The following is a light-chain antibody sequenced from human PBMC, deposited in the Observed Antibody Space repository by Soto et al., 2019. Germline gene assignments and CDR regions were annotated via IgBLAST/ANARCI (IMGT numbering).Light chain of an antibody. J-gene: IGKJ3*01. Sequence: EVVLTQSPGTLSLSPGERATLSCRASESISSSYLAWYQHKPGQPPRLLIYGASTRASGIPDRFSGGGSGTDFTLSISRLGPEDFAVYYCQRYGRSPPGFTFGPGTKVDI. CDR3: QRYGRSPPGFT. CDR1: ESISSSY. CDR2: GAS. V-gene: IGKV3-20*01.